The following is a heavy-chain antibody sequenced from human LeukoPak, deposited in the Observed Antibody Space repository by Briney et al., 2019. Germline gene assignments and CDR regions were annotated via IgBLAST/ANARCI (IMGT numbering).Heavy chain of an antibody. Sequence: GGSLRLSCAASGFTFSNFGMHWVRQAPGKGLEWVAVISYDGKNEYYTDSVKGRFTISRDNAKDTLYLQMNSLRAEDTAVYYCAKQMAVDYFDYWGQGTLVTVSS. D-gene: IGHD5-24*01. CDR1: GFTFSNFG. CDR3: AKQMAVDYFDY. CDR2: ISYDGKNE. V-gene: IGHV3-30*18. J-gene: IGHJ4*02.